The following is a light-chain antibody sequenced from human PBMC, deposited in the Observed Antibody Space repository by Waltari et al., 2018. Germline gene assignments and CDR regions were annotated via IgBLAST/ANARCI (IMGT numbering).Light chain of an antibody. V-gene: IGKV3-15*01. J-gene: IGKJ4*01. CDR1: QSVSSN. CDR3: QQYNNWPLT. CDR2: GAS. Sequence: EIVMTQSPATLSVSPGERATLSCRASQSVSSNLAWYQQNPGQAPRLLIYGASTRATAFPARFSGSGYGTEFTLSISSMQSEDFAVYYCQQYNNWPLTIGGGTKVEIK.